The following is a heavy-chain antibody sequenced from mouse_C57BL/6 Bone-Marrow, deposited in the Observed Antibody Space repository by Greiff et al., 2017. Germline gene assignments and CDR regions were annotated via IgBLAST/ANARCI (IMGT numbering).Heavy chain of an antibody. CDR3: ARRGWAMDY. V-gene: IGHV1-54*01. CDR2: INPGSGGT. CDR1: GYAFTNYL. D-gene: IGHD3-2*02. J-gene: IGHJ4*01. Sequence: VQLQQSGAELVRPGTSVKVSCKASGYAFTNYLIEWVKQRPGQGLEWIGVINPGSGGTNYNEKFKGKATLTADKSSSNAYMQLSILTSEDSAVYFCARRGWAMDYWGQGTSVTVSS.